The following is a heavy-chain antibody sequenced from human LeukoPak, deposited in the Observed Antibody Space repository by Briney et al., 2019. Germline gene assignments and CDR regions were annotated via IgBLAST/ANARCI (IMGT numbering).Heavy chain of an antibody. CDR1: GFTFSNAW. J-gene: IGHJ6*03. D-gene: IGHD3-10*01. V-gene: IGHV3-15*01. CDR3: TTDRGDYGSGSYEIYYYYMDV. Sequence: GGSLRLSCAASGFTFSNAWMSWVRQAPGKGLEWVGRITSKTDDGTTDYAAPVKGRFTISRDDSKNTLYLQMNSLKTEDTAVYYCTTDRGDYGSGSYEIYYYYMDVWGKGTTVTVSS. CDR2: ITSKTDDGTT.